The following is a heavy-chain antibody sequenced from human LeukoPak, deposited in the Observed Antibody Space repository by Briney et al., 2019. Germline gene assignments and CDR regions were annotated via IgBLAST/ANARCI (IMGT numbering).Heavy chain of an antibody. J-gene: IGHJ4*02. CDR2: IRGSGGSKT. V-gene: IGHV3-23*01. CDR3: AKGVLRSSPDH. CDR1: GFTFSTYA. Sequence: PGGSLRLSCAASGFTFSTYAMSWVRQAPGKGLEWVSTIRGSGGSKTYYADSVQGRSTISRDNSKYTLYLQMNTLRAEDTAVYYCAKGVLRSSPDHWGQGTLVTVSS. D-gene: IGHD5-12*01.